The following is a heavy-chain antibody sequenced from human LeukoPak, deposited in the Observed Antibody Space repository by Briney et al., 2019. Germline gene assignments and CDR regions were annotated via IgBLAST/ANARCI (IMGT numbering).Heavy chain of an antibody. V-gene: IGHV4-30-2*01. J-gene: IGHJ4*02. D-gene: IGHD3-10*01. CDR1: GGSISSGGYS. Sequence: SQTLSLTCAVSGGSISSGGYSWSWIRQPPGKGLEWIGYIYHSGSTYYNPSLKSRVTISVDRSKNQFSLKLSSVTAADTAVYYCARVPPMVRGVAFDYWGQGTLVTVSS. CDR2: IYHSGST. CDR3: ARVPPMVRGVAFDY.